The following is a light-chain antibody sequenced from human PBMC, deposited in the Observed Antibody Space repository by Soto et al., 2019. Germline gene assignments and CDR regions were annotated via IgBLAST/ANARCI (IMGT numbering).Light chain of an antibody. Sequence: QSALTQPATVSGSPGQSITISCTGISSDAGGYNYVSWYQQHPGKAPKLMISEVSNRPSGVSNRFSGSKSGNTASLTISGLQAEDEADYYCSSYTSFSTRYVFGTGTKVTVL. CDR1: SSDAGGYNY. CDR2: EVS. V-gene: IGLV2-14*01. J-gene: IGLJ1*01. CDR3: SSYTSFSTRYV.